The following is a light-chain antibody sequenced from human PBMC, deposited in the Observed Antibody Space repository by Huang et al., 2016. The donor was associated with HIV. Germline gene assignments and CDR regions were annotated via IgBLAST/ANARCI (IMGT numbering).Light chain of an antibody. V-gene: IGKV3D-15*01. CDR1: QGVSNN. CDR2: GAS. J-gene: IGKJ1*01. Sequence: EIVMSQSPVTLSVSPGERVTLSCRASQGVSNNVAWDQQKPGQTPRLLIHGASTRATGVPGKFSGRGSGTEFTLTITSLQPEDSAVYYCQHYDDWPPWTFGPGTHVEIK. CDR3: QHYDDWPPWT.